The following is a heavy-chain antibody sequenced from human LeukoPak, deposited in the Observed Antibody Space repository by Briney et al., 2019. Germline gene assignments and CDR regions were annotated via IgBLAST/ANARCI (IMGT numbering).Heavy chain of an antibody. CDR1: GDSISGYY. Sequence: SETLSLTCTVSGDSISGYYWSWIRQPPGKGLEWIGFIYYSGSTNYNPSLKSRVTISVDTSKNHFSLKLSSVTAADTAVYYCARAYDSSGYTFDYWGQGTLVTVSS. J-gene: IGHJ4*02. V-gene: IGHV4-59*01. CDR2: IYYSGST. D-gene: IGHD3-22*01. CDR3: ARAYDSSGYTFDY.